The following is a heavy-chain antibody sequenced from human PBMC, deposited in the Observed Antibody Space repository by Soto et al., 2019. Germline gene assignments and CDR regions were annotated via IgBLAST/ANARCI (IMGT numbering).Heavy chain of an antibody. J-gene: IGHJ4*02. V-gene: IGHV4-30-4*01. D-gene: IGHD3-3*01. CDR1: GGSISSGDYY. Sequence: SETLSLTCTVSGGSISSGDYYWSWIRQPPGKGLEWIGYIYYSGSTYYNPSLKSRVTISVDTSKNQFSLKLSSVTAADTAVYYCSFTGIGFLEWLLSPGSYYWGQGTLVTVSS. CDR2: IYYSGST. CDR3: SFTGIGFLEWLLSPGSYY.